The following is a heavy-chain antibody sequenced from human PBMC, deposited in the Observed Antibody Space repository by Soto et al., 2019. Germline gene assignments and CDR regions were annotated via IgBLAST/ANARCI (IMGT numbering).Heavy chain of an antibody. Sequence: QVQLVQSGAEVKKPGASVKVSCKASGYTFTSYGISWVRQAPGQGLEWMGWISAYNGNTNYAQKLQGRITMTTDTLTSTAYMELGGLRTDDTAVYFCAREVGEDNWNLDYWGQGTLVTVSS. CDR1: GYTFTSYG. D-gene: IGHD1-20*01. J-gene: IGHJ4*02. V-gene: IGHV1-18*04. CDR3: AREVGEDNWNLDY. CDR2: ISAYNGNT.